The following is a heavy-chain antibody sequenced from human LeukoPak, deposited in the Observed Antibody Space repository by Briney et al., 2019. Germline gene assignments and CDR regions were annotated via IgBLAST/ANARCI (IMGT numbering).Heavy chain of an antibody. CDR3: ARRAGYYYGMDV. CDR1: GGSISSYY. J-gene: IGHJ6*02. V-gene: IGHV4-59*08. Sequence: PSETLSLTCSVSGGSISSYYWSWIRQPPGKGLEWIGYIYYSGSTKYNPSLKSRVTISVDTSKNQFPLKLSSVTAADTAVYYCARRAGYYYGMDVWGQGTTVTVSS. CDR2: IYYSGST.